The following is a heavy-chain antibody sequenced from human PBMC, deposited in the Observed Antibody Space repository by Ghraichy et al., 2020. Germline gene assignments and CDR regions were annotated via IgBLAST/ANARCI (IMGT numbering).Heavy chain of an antibody. V-gene: IGHV3-30*04. Sequence: GGSLRLSCGASGFRFSSYAMHWVRQAPGKGLEWVAVISYDGSNESNADSVKGRFTISRDNSRNTVYLQMNGLRVDDTAVYYCARDLKYHGSGTYYPGWGQGIDYWGPGTLVTVSS. CDR3: ARDLKYHGSGTYYPGWGQGIDY. D-gene: IGHD3-10*01. CDR2: ISYDGSNE. CDR1: GFRFSSYA. J-gene: IGHJ4*02.